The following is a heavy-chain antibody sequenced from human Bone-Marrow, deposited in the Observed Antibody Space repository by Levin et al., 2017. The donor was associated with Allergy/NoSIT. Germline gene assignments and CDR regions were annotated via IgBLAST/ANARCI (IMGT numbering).Heavy chain of an antibody. V-gene: IGHV3-74*03. Sequence: HPGGSLRLSCVASGFTFSTNWMHWVRQAPGKGPVWVSRISGDGIRTMYADSVKGRFTISRDNAKNTLYLEMNSLKAEDTAVYYCAKDRAQPFLDVWGQGTTVTVSS. CDR2: ISGDGIRT. J-gene: IGHJ6*02. D-gene: IGHD2-2*01. CDR3: AKDRAQPFLDV. CDR1: GFTFSTNW.